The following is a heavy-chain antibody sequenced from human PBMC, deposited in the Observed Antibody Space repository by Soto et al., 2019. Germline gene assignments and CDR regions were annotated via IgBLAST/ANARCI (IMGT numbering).Heavy chain of an antibody. J-gene: IGHJ5*02. CDR3: AKLSCTSSTCYFPGWFDP. V-gene: IGHV4-31*03. D-gene: IGHD2-2*01. Sequence: SETLSLACTVSGDSISGGASFWSWIRQPPGKGLEWIANVYYSGSSYYNPSLKSRLTISVDTTKNQFSLQLKSMTAADTAVYYCAKLSCTSSTCYFPGWFDPWGQGTLVTVSS. CDR1: GDSISGGASF. CDR2: VYYSGSS.